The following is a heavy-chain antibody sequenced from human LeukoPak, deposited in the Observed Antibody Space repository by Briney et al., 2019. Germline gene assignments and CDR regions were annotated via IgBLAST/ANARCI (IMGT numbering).Heavy chain of an antibody. D-gene: IGHD2-15*01. J-gene: IGHJ6*03. Sequence: GESLKISCKGSGYSFTSYWIGWVRQMPGKGLEWMGIIYPGDSDTRYSPSFQGQVTISADKSISTAYLQWSSLKASDTAMYYCARRYSEYCSGGSCYYYMDVWGSGTTVTVSS. CDR2: IYPGDSDT. CDR1: GYSFTSYW. V-gene: IGHV5-51*01. CDR3: ARRYSEYCSGGSCYYYMDV.